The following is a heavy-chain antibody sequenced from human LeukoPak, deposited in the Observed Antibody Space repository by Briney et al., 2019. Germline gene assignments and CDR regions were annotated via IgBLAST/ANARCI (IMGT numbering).Heavy chain of an antibody. CDR3: ARVGYSSSSNDY. J-gene: IGHJ4*02. Sequence: PGGSLRLSCAASGFTFSTFAMIWVRQAPGKGLEWVANIKQDGSETDYVDSLKGRFSISRDNTKNSQYLQMNSLRSEDTAVYYCARVGYSSSSNDYWGQGTLVIVSS. CDR2: IKQDGSET. D-gene: IGHD6-13*01. CDR1: GFTFSTFA. V-gene: IGHV3-7*01.